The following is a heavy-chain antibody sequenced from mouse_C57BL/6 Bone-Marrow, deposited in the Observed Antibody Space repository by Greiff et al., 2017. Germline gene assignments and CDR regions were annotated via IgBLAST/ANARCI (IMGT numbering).Heavy chain of an antibody. J-gene: IGHJ2*01. V-gene: IGHV1-63*01. Sequence: VQLQQSGAELVRPGTSVKMSCKASGYTFTNYWIGWAKQRPGHGLEWIGDIYPGGGYTNYNGKFKGKATLTADKSSSTAYMQLSSLTSEDSAVYFCARYFYYWGQGTTLTVSS. CDR3: ARYFYY. CDR1: GYTFTNYW. CDR2: IYPGGGYT.